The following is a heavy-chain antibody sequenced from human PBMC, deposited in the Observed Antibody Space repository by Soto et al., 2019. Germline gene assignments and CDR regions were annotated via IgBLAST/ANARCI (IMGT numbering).Heavy chain of an antibody. Sequence: PSETLSLTCTVSGGSISSGDYYWSWIRQLPGKGLEWIGYIYYSGSTYYKSSLKSRVTISVDTSKNQFSLKLSSVTAADTAVYYCARDHRRGVPAAMLEYWGQGTLVTVSS. J-gene: IGHJ4*02. CDR3: ARDHRRGVPAAMLEY. D-gene: IGHD2-2*01. CDR2: IYYSGST. V-gene: IGHV4-30-4*01. CDR1: GGSISSGDYY.